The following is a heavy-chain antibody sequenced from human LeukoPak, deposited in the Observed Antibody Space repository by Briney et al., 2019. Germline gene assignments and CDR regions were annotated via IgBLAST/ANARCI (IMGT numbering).Heavy chain of an antibody. CDR2: LNPNGGST. CDR3: ARRSCWGSSTSCLRANWFDP. J-gene: IGHJ5*02. CDR1: GSIFTTFY. Sequence: ASVKVSCKASGSIFTTFYIHWVRQAPGQGLEWMGILNPNGGSTTYAQKFQGRVTMTRDTSTTTVYMELSSLRSEDTGVYYCARRSCWGSSTSCLRANWFDPWGQGTLVIVSS. V-gene: IGHV1-46*01. D-gene: IGHD2-2*01.